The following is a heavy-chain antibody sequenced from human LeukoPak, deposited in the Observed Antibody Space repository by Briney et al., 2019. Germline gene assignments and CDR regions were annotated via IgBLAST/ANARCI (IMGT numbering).Heavy chain of an antibody. CDR1: GGSISSYY. D-gene: IGHD6-13*01. Sequence: SSETLSLTCTVSGGSISSYYWSWIRQPPGKGLDWIGYIYYSGSTNYNPSLKSRVTISVDTSKNQFSLKLSSVTAADTAVYYCARDASAAADNWFDPWGQGALVTVSS. V-gene: IGHV4-59*01. J-gene: IGHJ5*02. CDR2: IYYSGST. CDR3: ARDASAAADNWFDP.